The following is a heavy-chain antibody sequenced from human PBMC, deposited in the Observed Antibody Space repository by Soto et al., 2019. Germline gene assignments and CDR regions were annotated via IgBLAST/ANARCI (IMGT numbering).Heavy chain of an antibody. V-gene: IGHV3-48*03. CDR2: ISSSGSTI. CDR3: ARDVEGYYDSSGYYDAFDI. Sequence: GGSLRLSCAASGFTFSSYEMNWVRQAPGKGLEWVSYISSSGSTIYYADSVKGRFTISRDNAKNSLYLQMNSLRAEDTAVYYCARDVEGYYDSSGYYDAFDIWGQGTMVTVSS. CDR1: GFTFSSYE. J-gene: IGHJ3*02. D-gene: IGHD3-22*01.